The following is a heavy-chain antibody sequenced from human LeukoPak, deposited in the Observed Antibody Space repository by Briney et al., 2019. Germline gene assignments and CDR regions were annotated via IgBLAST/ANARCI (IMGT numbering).Heavy chain of an antibody. V-gene: IGHV3-15*01. D-gene: IGHD5-18*01. J-gene: IGHJ4*02. Sequence: GGSLRLSCAASGFTFSNAWMSWVRQAPGKGLEWVGRIKSNTDVGTTDYAAPVKGRFTISRDDSKNTLYLQMNSLKTEDTAVYYCTTETDTAMAADYWGQGTLVTVSS. CDR1: GFTFSNAW. CDR3: TTETDTAMAADY. CDR2: IKSNTDVGTT.